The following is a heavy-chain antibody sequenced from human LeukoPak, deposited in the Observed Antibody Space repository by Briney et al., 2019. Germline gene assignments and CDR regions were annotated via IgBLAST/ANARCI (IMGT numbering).Heavy chain of an antibody. J-gene: IGHJ4*02. V-gene: IGHV4-59*08. D-gene: IGHD2-2*01. CDR3: ARNGTNNYFDY. CDR2: IYYSGST. CDR1: GGSISNYY. Sequence: PSETLSLTCTVSGGSISNYYWSWIRQPPGKGLEWIGYIYYSGSTNYNPSLKSRVTISVDASSNQFSLKLNSVTAADTAVYYCARNGTNNYFDYWGQGTLVTVSS.